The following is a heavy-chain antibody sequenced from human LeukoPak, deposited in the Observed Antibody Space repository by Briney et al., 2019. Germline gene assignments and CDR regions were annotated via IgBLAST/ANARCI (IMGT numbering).Heavy chain of an antibody. CDR2: ITWDSGTT. J-gene: IGHJ4*02. Sequence: PGGSLRLSCAASGFTFDDYTMHWVRQAPGKSLEWVSLITWDSGTTYYKDSVKGRFTISRDNSKNSLYLQMNSLRTEYTALYYCAKGYSSGWYPFDYWGQGTLVTVSS. CDR3: AKGYSSGWYPFDY. CDR1: GFTFDDYT. V-gene: IGHV3-43*01. D-gene: IGHD6-19*01.